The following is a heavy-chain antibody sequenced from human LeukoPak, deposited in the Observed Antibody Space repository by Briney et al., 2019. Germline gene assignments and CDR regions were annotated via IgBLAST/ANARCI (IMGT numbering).Heavy chain of an antibody. J-gene: IGHJ4*02. CDR2: IKEDGTEK. CDR3: ARTYPGIALAGTFDY. Sequence: GGSLRLSCSASGFTFSSYWTGWVRQAPGKGLQWVANIKEDGTEKYYEDSVKGRFTISRDNAKNSLYLQMDSLRADNTAVYYCARTYPGIALAGTFDYWGQGTLVTVSS. CDR1: GFTFSSYW. V-gene: IGHV3-7*01. D-gene: IGHD6-19*01.